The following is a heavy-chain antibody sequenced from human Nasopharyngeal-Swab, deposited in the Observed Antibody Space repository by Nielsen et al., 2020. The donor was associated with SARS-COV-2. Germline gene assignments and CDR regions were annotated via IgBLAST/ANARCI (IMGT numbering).Heavy chain of an antibody. J-gene: IGHJ2*01. CDR2: ISSSSSTI. CDR3: ARSIIDFWSGYYEGDWYFDL. Sequence: WIRQPPGKGLELVSYISSSSSTIYYADSVKGRFTISRDNAKNSLYLQMNSPRAEDTDVYYCARSIIDFWSGYYEGDWYFDLWGRGTLVTVSS. V-gene: IGHV3-11*01. D-gene: IGHD3-3*01.